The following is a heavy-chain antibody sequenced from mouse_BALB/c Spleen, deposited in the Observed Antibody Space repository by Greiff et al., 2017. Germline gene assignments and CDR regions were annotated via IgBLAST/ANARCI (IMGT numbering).Heavy chain of an antibody. V-gene: IGHV14-3*02. CDR3: ADFFDY. Sequence: VHVKQSGAELVKPGASVKLSCTASGFNIKDTYMHWVKQRPEQGLEWIGRIDPANGNTKYDPKFQGKATITADTSSNTAYLQLSSLTSEDTAVYYCADFFDYWGQGTTLTVSS. J-gene: IGHJ2*01. CDR1: GFNIKDTY. CDR2: IDPANGNT.